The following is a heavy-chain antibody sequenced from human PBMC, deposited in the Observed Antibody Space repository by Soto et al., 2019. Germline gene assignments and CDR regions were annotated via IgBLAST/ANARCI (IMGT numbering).Heavy chain of an antibody. CDR1: GFTFSSYA. V-gene: IGHV3-23*01. Sequence: EVQLLESGGGLVQPGGSLRLSCAASGFTFSSYAMSWVRQAPGKGLEWVSAISGSGGSTYYADSVKGRFTISRDNSKNTLYLQMNSLRAEDTAVYYCAKDLGHDYCDYGWFDYWGQGTLVTVSS. CDR3: AKDLGHDYCDYGWFDY. D-gene: IGHD4-17*01. CDR2: ISGSGGST. J-gene: IGHJ4*02.